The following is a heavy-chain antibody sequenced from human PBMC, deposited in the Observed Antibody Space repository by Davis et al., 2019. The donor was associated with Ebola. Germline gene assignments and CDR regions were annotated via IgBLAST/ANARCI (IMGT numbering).Heavy chain of an antibody. CDR3: ARGSTYSNPFDP. J-gene: IGHJ5*02. V-gene: IGHV4-34*01. CDR1: GGSFSGYY. Sequence: GSLRLSFAVSGGSFSGYYWSWIRKPPGKGLESIGEINHSGSTNSNPSLKTRVTISVDTSKNRFSLKLSPVTAADTAVYYCARGSTYSNPFDPWGQGTLVTVSS. CDR2: INHSGST. D-gene: IGHD4-11*01.